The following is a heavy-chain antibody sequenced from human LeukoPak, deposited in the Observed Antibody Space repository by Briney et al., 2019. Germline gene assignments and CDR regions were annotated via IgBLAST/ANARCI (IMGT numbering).Heavy chain of an antibody. CDR2: IIPILGIA. CDR3: ARDYDFWSGPLDY. V-gene: IGHV1-69*04. CDR1: GRTFSSYA. D-gene: IGHD3-3*01. J-gene: IGHJ4*02. Sequence: AASVRVSCKASGRTFSSYAISWVRQAPGQGLEWMGSIIPILGIANYAQKFQGRVTITADKSTSTAYMELSSLRSEDTAVYYCARDYDFWSGPLDYWGQGTLVTVSS.